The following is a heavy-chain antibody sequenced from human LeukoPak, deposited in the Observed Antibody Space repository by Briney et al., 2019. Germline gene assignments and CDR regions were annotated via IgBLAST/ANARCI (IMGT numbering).Heavy chain of an antibody. CDR2: MNPNSGNT. Sequence: ASVKVSCKASGYTFTSYDINWVRQATGQGLEWMGWMNPNSGNTGYAQKFQGRVTMTRNTSISTAYMELSSLRSEDTAVYYCARRSIAAAPRSWFDPWGQGTLVTVSS. J-gene: IGHJ5*02. CDR1: GYTFTSYD. CDR3: ARRSIAAAPRSWFDP. V-gene: IGHV1-8*01. D-gene: IGHD6-13*01.